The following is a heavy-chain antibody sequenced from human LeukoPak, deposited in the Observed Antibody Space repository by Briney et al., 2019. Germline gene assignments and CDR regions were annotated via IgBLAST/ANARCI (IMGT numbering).Heavy chain of an antibody. CDR3: AGEDTGPTNRNWIAP. J-gene: IGHJ5*02. Sequence: GGSLRLSCAASGSNFDSFEMNWVRQAPGKGLEWVSYISSRGTTKYYAASVEGRFIISRDNAKNSVFLQMNSLSVEDTAIYYCAGEDTGPTNRNWIAPWGQGTLVTVSS. V-gene: IGHV3-48*03. D-gene: IGHD1-14*01. CDR1: GSNFDSFE. CDR2: ISSRGTTK.